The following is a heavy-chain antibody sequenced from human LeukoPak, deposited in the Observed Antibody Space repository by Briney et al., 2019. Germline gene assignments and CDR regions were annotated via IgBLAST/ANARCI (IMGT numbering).Heavy chain of an antibody. CDR2: IYYSGST. D-gene: IGHD5-18*01. Sequence: SQTLSLICTVSGGSISSGGYYWSWIRQHPGKGLEWIGYIYYSGSTYYNPSLKSRVTISVDTSKNQFSLKLSSVTAADTAVYYCARWIQLWAFIDYWGQGTLVTVSS. CDR3: ARWIQLWAFIDY. J-gene: IGHJ4*02. CDR1: GGSISSGGYY. V-gene: IGHV4-31*03.